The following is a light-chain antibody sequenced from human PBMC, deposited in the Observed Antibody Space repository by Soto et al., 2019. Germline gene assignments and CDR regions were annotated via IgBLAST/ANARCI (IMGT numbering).Light chain of an antibody. Sequence: EIVLTQSPATLSLSPGERATLSCWASQSVNRYLVWYQQKPGQAPRLLIYGASSRATGIPVRFSGSGSGTDFTLTISSLQAEDVAVYYCQQYYSTPRTFGQGTKVDIK. CDR2: GAS. CDR3: QQYYSTPRT. J-gene: IGKJ1*01. CDR1: QSVNRY. V-gene: IGKV3-15*01.